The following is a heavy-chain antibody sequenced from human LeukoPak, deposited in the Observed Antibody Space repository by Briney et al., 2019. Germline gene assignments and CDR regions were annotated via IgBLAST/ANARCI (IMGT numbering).Heavy chain of an antibody. CDR2: IYYSGST. V-gene: IGHV4-39*07. Sequence: PSETLSLTCTVSGGSISSSSYYSGWIRPPPGKGLEWIGSIYYSGSTYYNPSLKSRVTISVDTSKNQFSLKLSSVTAADTAVYYCARARSYLNWFDPWGQGTLVTVSS. CDR3: ARARSYLNWFDP. J-gene: IGHJ5*02. CDR1: GGSISSSSYY. D-gene: IGHD1-26*01.